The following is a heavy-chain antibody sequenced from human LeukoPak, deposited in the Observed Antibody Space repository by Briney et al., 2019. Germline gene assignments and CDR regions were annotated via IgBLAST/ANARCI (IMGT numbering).Heavy chain of an antibody. CDR3: ARPALDIFEEGMDV. J-gene: IGHJ6*02. V-gene: IGHV1-46*01. CDR1: GYTFTSYY. Sequence: ASVKVSCKASGYTFTSYYMHWVRQAPGQGLEWMGIINPSGGSTSYAQKFQGRVTITADKSTSTAYMELSSLRSEDTAVYYCARPALDIFEEGMDVWGQGTTVTVSS. D-gene: IGHD3-9*01. CDR2: INPSGGST.